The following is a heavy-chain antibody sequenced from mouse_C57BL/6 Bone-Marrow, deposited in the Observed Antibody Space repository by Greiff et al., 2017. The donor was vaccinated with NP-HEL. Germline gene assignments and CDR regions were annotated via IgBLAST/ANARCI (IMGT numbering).Heavy chain of an antibody. CDR1: GYTFTSYW. Sequence: VQLQQSGTVLARPGASVKMSCKTSGYTFTSYWMHWVKQRPGQGLEWIGAIYPGNSDTSYNQKFKGKAKLTAVTSASTAYMELSSLMNEDSAVYYCIREFFCYYGRRMYYFDYWGQGTTLTVSS. CDR2: IYPGNSDT. V-gene: IGHV1-5*01. J-gene: IGHJ2*01. CDR3: IREFFCYYGRRMYYFDY. D-gene: IGHD1-1*01.